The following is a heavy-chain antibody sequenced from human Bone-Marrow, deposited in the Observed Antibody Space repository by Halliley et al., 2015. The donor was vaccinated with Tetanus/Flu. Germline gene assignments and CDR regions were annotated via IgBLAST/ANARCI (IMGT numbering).Heavy chain of an antibody. Sequence: GYNTYYGDSVKDRFTISRDNSKNSLYLQMNSLRPEDTALYYCAKDRPRYILTESYYYSGMDVWGQGTTVTVSS. CDR2: GYNT. CDR3: AKDRPRYILTESYYYSGMDV. D-gene: IGHD3-9*01. J-gene: IGHJ6*02. V-gene: IGHV3-43*01.